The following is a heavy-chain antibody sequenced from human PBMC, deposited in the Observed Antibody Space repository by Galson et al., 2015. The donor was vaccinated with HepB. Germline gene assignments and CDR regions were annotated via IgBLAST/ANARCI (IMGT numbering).Heavy chain of an antibody. CDR1: GYTFTSYD. Sequence: SCKASGYTFTSYDINWVRQATGQGLEWMGWMNPNSGNTGYAQKFQGRVTMTRNTSISTAYMELSSLRSEDTAVYYCARGRIAAAGRALDYWGQGTLVTVSS. V-gene: IGHV1-8*01. J-gene: IGHJ4*02. CDR3: ARGRIAAAGRALDY. CDR2: MNPNSGNT. D-gene: IGHD6-13*01.